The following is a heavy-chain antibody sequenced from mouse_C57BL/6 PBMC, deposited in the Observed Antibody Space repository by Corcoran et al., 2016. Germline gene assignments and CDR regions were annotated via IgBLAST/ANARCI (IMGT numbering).Heavy chain of an antibody. V-gene: IGHV14-2*01. CDR2: IDPEDGAT. Sequence: EVQLQQSGAELVKPGASVKLSCTASGFNIKDYYMHWVKQRTEQGLEWIGRIDPEDGATKYAPKFQGKATITADTSSNTAYLQRSSLTSEDTAVYYGARVDYYGSSLFAYWGQGTLVTVSA. D-gene: IGHD1-1*01. CDR3: ARVDYYGSSLFAY. J-gene: IGHJ3*01. CDR1: GFNIKDYY.